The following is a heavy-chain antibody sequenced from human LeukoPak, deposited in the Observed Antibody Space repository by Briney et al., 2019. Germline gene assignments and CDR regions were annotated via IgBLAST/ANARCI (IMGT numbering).Heavy chain of an antibody. D-gene: IGHD1-26*01. Sequence: SETLSLTCTVSGGSISSGDYYWSWIRQPPGKGLEWIGYIYYSGSTYYNPSLKSRVTISLDTSKNQFSLKLSSVTAADTAVYYCARATLYVGYFDYWGQGTLVTVSS. CDR2: IYYSGST. CDR3: ARATLYVGYFDY. V-gene: IGHV4-30-4*01. CDR1: GGSISSGDYY. J-gene: IGHJ4*02.